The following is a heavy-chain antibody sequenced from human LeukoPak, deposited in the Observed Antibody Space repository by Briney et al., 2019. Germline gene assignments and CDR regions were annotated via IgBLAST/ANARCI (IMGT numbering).Heavy chain of an antibody. V-gene: IGHV3-48*03. CDR2: ISSSGHTI. Sequence: GGSLRLSCAASGFTFSSYEMSWVRQAPGKGLEWVSYISSSGHTIYYADSVKGRFIISRDNAKKSLYLLMNSLRAEDTAVYYCASNVGPRRRSPVLMDVWGQGTTVTVSS. CDR3: ASNVGPRRRSPVLMDV. CDR1: GFTFSSYE. D-gene: IGHD1-26*01. J-gene: IGHJ6*02.